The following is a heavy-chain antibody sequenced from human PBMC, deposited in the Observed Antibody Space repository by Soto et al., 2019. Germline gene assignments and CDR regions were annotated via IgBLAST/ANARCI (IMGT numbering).Heavy chain of an antibody. V-gene: IGHV3-23*01. CDR1: GFTFSSYA. CDR2: ISGSGGST. Sequence: GGSLRLSCAASGFTFSSYAMSWVRQAPGKGLEWVSAISGSGGSTYYADSVKGRFTISRDNSKNTLYLQMNSLRAEDTAVYYWAKSITIFGVVIASAFDIWGQGTMGTVSS. D-gene: IGHD3-3*01. J-gene: IGHJ3*02. CDR3: AKSITIFGVVIASAFDI.